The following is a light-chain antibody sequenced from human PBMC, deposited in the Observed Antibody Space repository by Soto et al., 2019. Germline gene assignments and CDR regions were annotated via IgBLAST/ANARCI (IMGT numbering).Light chain of an antibody. CDR3: QQTYNTPQT. J-gene: IGKJ4*01. CDR1: QGISSR. V-gene: IGKV1-12*01. CDR2: GAS. Sequence: DIQMTQSPSSVSASVGDRVTISFGASQGISSRLAWYQLKPGKAPKLLIYGASGLQSGVPSRFSGSGSGTHFTLTISSLQPEDFATYFCQQTYNTPQTFGGGTKVDIK.